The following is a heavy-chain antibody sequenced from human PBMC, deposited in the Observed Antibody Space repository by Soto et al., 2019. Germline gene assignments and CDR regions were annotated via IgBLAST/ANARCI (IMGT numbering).Heavy chain of an antibody. CDR1: GFTFSSYW. CDR3: ARGWELDAFDI. Sequence: HPGGSLRLSCSASGFTFSSYWMHWVRQAPGKGLVWVSRINSDGSSTSYADSVKGRFTISRDNAKNTLYLQMNSLRAEDTAVYYCARGWELDAFDIWGQGTMVTVSS. D-gene: IGHD1-26*01. CDR2: INSDGSST. V-gene: IGHV3-74*01. J-gene: IGHJ3*02.